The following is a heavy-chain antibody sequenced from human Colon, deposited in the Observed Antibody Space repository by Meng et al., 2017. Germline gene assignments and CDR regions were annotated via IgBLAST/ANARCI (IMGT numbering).Heavy chain of an antibody. V-gene: IGHV3-11*04. CDR1: GFYFNDYY. CDR3: GDITSDY. Sequence: QVQLVESGGGLVKPGGSLRLSCVGSGFYFNDYYMSWIRQTPGKGLEWVANIGNNGRPIFYADSVKGRFTISRDNAKNILYLQMNGLRVEDTALYYCGDITSDYWGQGTLVTVSS. J-gene: IGHJ4*02. CDR2: IGNNGRPI. D-gene: IGHD3-10*01.